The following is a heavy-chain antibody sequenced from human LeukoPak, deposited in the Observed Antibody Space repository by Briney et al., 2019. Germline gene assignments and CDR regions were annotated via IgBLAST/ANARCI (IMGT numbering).Heavy chain of an antibody. V-gene: IGHV4-59*01. CDR2: IYYNGGT. CDR1: GGSISSYY. J-gene: IGHJ3*02. Sequence: SEILSLTCTVSGGSISSYYWSWIRQPPGKGLEWIGYIYYNGGTIYNPSLKSRVTISVDKPKNHVSLKLSSVTAADTAVYYCASPPKENDSFDIWGQGTTVIVSS. CDR3: ASPPKENDSFDI.